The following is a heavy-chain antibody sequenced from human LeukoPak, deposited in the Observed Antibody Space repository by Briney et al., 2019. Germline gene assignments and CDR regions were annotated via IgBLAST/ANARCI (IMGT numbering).Heavy chain of an antibody. D-gene: IGHD2-2*01. V-gene: IGHV1-69*05. Sequence: SVKVSCKASGGTFSSYAIGWVRQAPGQGLEWMGRIIPIFGTANYAQKFQGRVTITTDESTSTAYMELSSLRSEDTAVYYCARGKYSCSSTSCPALRYWGQGTLVTVSS. CDR3: ARGKYSCSSTSCPALRY. CDR1: GGTFSSYA. CDR2: IIPIFGTA. J-gene: IGHJ4*02.